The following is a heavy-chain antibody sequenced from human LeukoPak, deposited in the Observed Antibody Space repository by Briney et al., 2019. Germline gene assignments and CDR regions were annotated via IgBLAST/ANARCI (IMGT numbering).Heavy chain of an antibody. V-gene: IGHV4-38-2*02. CDR3: ARTQEAGYSSGRYDSYYYYYMDV. Sequence: PSETLSLTCTVSGYSISSGYYWGWIRQPPGKGLEWIGSIYHSESTYYNPSHKSRVTISVDTSQNQFSLKVKSVTAADTAVYFCARTQEAGYSSGRYDSYYYYYMDVWGKGTAVTISS. D-gene: IGHD6-19*01. CDR2: IYHSEST. J-gene: IGHJ6*03. CDR1: GYSISSGYY.